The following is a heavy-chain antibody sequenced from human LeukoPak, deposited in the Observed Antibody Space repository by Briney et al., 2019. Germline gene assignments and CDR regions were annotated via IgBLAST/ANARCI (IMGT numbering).Heavy chain of an antibody. CDR1: GGSISSGGYY. Sequence: SQTLSLTCTVSGGSISSGGYYWSWIRQHPGKGLEWIGYIYYSGSTYYNPSLKRRVTISVDTSKNQFSLKLSSVTAADTAVYYCARAQMEDPQTLWFGELGRLYFDYWGQGTLVTVSS. V-gene: IGHV4-31*03. CDR3: ARAQMEDPQTLWFGELGRLYFDY. CDR2: IYYSGST. J-gene: IGHJ4*02. D-gene: IGHD3-10*01.